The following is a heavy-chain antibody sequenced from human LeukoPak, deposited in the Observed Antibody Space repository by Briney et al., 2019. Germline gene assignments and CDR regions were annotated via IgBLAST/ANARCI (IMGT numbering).Heavy chain of an antibody. CDR2: IYTSGST. CDR3: ARDTYDILTGYYNLFDY. CDR1: GGSISSGSYY. V-gene: IGHV4-61*02. J-gene: IGHJ4*02. Sequence: PSETLSLTCTVSGGSISSGSYYWSWIRQPAGKGLEWIGRIYTSGSTNYNPSLKSRVTISVDTSKNQFSLKLSSVTAADTAVYYCARDTYDILTGYYNLFDYWGQGTLVTVSS. D-gene: IGHD3-9*01.